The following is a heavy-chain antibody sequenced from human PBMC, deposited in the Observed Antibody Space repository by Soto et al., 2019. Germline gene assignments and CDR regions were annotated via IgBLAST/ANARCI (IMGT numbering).Heavy chain of an antibody. CDR2: ISPYNGKT. CDR1: GYTFTTHG. D-gene: IGHD3-16*02. V-gene: IGHV1-18*04. J-gene: IGHJ4*02. Sequence: ASVKVSCKASGYTFTTHGISWVRQAPGQGLEWMGWISPYNGKTTYAQKVQGRVTMTTDTSTSTAHMELRGLRSDDTAVYYCARVDDYVWGSFRPWGQGTQVTVSS. CDR3: ARVDDYVWGSFRP.